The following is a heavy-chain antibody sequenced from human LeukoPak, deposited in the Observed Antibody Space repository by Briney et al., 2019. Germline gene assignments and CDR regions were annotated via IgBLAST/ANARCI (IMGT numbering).Heavy chain of an antibody. J-gene: IGHJ6*03. V-gene: IGHV3-30*03. D-gene: IGHD3-10*01. CDR1: GFTFSSYG. Sequence: GGSLRLSCAASGFTFSSYGMHWVRQAPGKGLEWVAVISYDGSNKYYADSVKGRFTISRDDSKNTLYLQMNSLRAEDTAVYYCARQYYGSGSYYKESDYYYYYYMDVWGKGTTVTISS. CDR3: ARQYYGSGSYYKESDYYYYYYMDV. CDR2: ISYDGSNK.